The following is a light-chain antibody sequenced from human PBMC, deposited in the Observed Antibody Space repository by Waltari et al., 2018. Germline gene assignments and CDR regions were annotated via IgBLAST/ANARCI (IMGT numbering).Light chain of an antibody. V-gene: IGKV3-15*01. CDR2: RAS. CDR3: QQYNVWPPIT. J-gene: IGKJ5*01. Sequence: EVVMTQSPATLTVSPGERATLPCRASQNIYTNLAWYQQSPGQPPRLLIYRASARASGVPARFSGSGSGTEFTLTISNLQSEDSAVYYCQQYNVWPPITFGQGTRLEFK. CDR1: QNIYTN.